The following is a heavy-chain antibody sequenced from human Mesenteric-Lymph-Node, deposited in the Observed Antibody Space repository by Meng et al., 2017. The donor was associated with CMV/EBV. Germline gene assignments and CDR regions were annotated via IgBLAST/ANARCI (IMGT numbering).Heavy chain of an antibody. CDR3: AREGSLYYYDSSV. CDR2: ISSSGSTI. D-gene: IGHD3-22*01. V-gene: IGHV3-48*03. J-gene: IGHJ4*02. Sequence: GGSLRLSCAASGFTFSSYEMNWVRQAPGKGLEWVSYISSSGSTIYYADSVKGRFTISRDNAKNSLYLQMNSLRAEDTAVYYCAREGSLYYYDSSVWGQGTLVTVSS. CDR1: GFTFSSYE.